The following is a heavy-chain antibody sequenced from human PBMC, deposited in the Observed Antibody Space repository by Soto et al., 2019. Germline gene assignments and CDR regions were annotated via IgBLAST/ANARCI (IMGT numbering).Heavy chain of an antibody. CDR2: IIPIFGTA. D-gene: IGHD6-19*01. CDR1: RVAFSKFI. J-gene: IGHJ6*02. CDR3: AKVRYSSPMGYYYGMDV. Sequence: QLEQSGGEVKKPGSSVKVSCKASRVAFSKFIVTWVRQAPGLGLEWVGGIIPIFGTANYAQKFQGRVTLTADESTSTSYMEVNNLRSEDTAVYYCAKVRYSSPMGYYYGMDVWGQGTTVTVSS. V-gene: IGHV1-69*01.